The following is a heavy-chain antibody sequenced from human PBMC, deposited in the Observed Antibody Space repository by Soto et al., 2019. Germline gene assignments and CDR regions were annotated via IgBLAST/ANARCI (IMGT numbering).Heavy chain of an antibody. J-gene: IGHJ4*02. Sequence: QVQLVQSGAEVKKPGASVKVSCKASGYTFTSYGIRWVRQAPGQGLEWMGWISAYNGNTNYAQKLQGRVTMTTDTSTSKAYMELRSLRSDDTAVYYCARSLWFGELLFLGFFGYWGQGTLVTVSS. D-gene: IGHD3-10*01. CDR3: ARSLWFGELLFLGFFGY. CDR1: GYTFTSYG. CDR2: ISAYNGNT. V-gene: IGHV1-18*01.